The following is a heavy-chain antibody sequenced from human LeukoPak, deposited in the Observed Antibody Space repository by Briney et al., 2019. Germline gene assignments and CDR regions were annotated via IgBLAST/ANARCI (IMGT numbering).Heavy chain of an antibody. J-gene: IGHJ3*02. CDR2: INHSGST. Sequence: PSETLSLTCAVYGGSFSGYYWSWIRQPPGKGLEWIGEINHSGSTNYNPSLKSRVTISVDTSKNQFSLKLSSVTAADTAVYYCAVTYYYDSSGHQGAFDIWGQGTMVTVSS. V-gene: IGHV4-34*01. D-gene: IGHD3-22*01. CDR1: GGSFSGYY. CDR3: AVTYYYDSSGHQGAFDI.